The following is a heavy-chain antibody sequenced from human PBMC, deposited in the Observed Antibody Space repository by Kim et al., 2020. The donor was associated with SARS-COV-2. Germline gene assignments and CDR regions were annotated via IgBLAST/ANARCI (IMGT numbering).Heavy chain of an antibody. J-gene: IGHJ3*02. CDR3: ARGEEYSSSSGAFDI. Sequence: QKFQGRVTITADKSTSTAYMELSSLISEDTAVYYCARGEEYSSSSGAFDIWGQGTMVTVSS. V-gene: IGHV1-69*04. D-gene: IGHD6-6*01.